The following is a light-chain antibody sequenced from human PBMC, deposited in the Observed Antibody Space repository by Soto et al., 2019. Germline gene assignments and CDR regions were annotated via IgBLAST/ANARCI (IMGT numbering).Light chain of an antibody. CDR2: DVS. V-gene: IGLV2-14*01. CDR3: SSYTSRSTLYV. CDR1: SSDVGGYNY. Sequence: QSALTQPASVSGSPRQSITISCTGTSSDVGGYNYVSWYQQHPGKAPKLMIYDVSNRPSGVSNRFSGSKSGNTASLTISGLQAEDEADYYCSSYTSRSTLYVFGTGTKVTVL. J-gene: IGLJ1*01.